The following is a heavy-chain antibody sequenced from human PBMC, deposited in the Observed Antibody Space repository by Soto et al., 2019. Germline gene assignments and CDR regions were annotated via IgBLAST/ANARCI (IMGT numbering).Heavy chain of an antibody. CDR2: ISSSSSYI. D-gene: IGHD2-8*01. J-gene: IGHJ6*02. Sequence: GGSLRLSCAASGFTFSSYSINFFRHSPLKWLEWVSSISSSSSYIYYADSVKGRFTISRDNAKNSLYLQMNSLRAEDTAVYYCASARSRFCTNGVCYTSPREVVTATAYYYGMDVWGQGTTVTVSS. CDR1: GFTFSSYS. V-gene: IGHV3-21*01. CDR3: ASARSRFCTNGVCYTSPREVVTATAYYYGMDV.